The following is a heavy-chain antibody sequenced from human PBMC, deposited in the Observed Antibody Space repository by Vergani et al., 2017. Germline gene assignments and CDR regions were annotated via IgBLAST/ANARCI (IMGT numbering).Heavy chain of an antibody. CDR1: GFTFSSYS. D-gene: IGHD3-9*01. Sequence: EVQLVESGGGLVQPGGSLRLSCAASGFTFSSYSMNWVRQAPRKGLEWVSYISSSSSTIYYADSVKGRFTISSDNAKNSLYLQMNSLRAEDTAVYYCARNYDILTGYYXFDYWGQGTLVTVSS. V-gene: IGHV3-48*04. CDR2: ISSSSSTI. CDR3: ARNYDILTGYYXFDY. J-gene: IGHJ4*02.